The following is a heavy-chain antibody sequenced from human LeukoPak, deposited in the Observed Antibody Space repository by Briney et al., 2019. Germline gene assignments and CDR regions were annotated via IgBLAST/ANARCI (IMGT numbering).Heavy chain of an antibody. CDR3: ARALSSSPDYYYYMDV. CDR2: IYYSGST. J-gene: IGHJ6*03. CDR1: GGSISSYY. D-gene: IGHD6-6*01. V-gene: IGHV4-59*01. Sequence: SETLSLTCTVSGGSISSYYWSWIRQPPGKGLEWIGYIYYSGSTNYNPSLKSRVTISVDTSKNQFSLKLSSVTAADTAVYYCARALSSSPDYYYYMDVWGKGTTVTVSS.